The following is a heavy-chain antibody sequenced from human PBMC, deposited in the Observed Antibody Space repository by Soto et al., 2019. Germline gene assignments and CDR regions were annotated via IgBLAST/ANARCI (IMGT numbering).Heavy chain of an antibody. V-gene: IGHV4-39*01. CDR2: VYYSGGT. J-gene: IGHJ4*02. CDR3: GRLEGLATISYYFDY. D-gene: IGHD3-9*01. CDR1: GGSVSSSSYY. Sequence: SETLSLTCTVSGGSVSSSSYYWGWVRQPPGKGLEWIGSVYYSGGTYYNPSLESRVTISVDKSKNQFSLKRMSLSAADTAVYYCGRLEGLATISYYFDYWGQGALVTVSS.